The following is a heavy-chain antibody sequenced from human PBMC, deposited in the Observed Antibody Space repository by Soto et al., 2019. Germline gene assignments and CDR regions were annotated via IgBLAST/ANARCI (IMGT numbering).Heavy chain of an antibody. Sequence: ETLSLNCTVSGGSISSSSCYWGWIRQPPGKGLEWIGSIYSSGSTYYNPSLKSRVTISVDTSKNQFSLKLTSVTAADTAVYYCARHSYYYGSTYGCWLDPWGQGTLVTVAS. CDR2: IYSSGST. D-gene: IGHD3-10*01. J-gene: IGHJ5*02. CDR1: GGSISSSSCY. CDR3: ARHSYYYGSTYGCWLDP. V-gene: IGHV4-39*01.